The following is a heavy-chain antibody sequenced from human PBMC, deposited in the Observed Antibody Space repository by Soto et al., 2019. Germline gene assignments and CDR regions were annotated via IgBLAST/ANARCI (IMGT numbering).Heavy chain of an antibody. V-gene: IGHV4-31*03. CDR2: IYYSGST. CDR3: ARRVLQLAPPSWFDP. D-gene: IGHD6-6*01. J-gene: IGHJ5*02. CDR1: CGSISSCGYY. Sequence: SETLSLTCTVSCGSISSCGYYWSWIRQHPGKGLEWIGYIYYSGSTYYNPSLKSRVTISVDTSKNQFSLKLSSVTAADTAVYYCARRVLQLAPPSWFDPWAQGTLVTVSS.